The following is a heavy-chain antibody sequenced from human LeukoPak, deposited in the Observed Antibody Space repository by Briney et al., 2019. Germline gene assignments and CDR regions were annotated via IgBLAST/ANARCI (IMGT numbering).Heavy chain of an antibody. CDR3: ARSHGDYDYYDS. Sequence: PGGSLRLSCAVSRYTFSNYDISWVRQAPGKGLEWISHLTRISGALWYADSVKGRFTISRDNAKNSVNLQMNSLRAEDTAVYYCARSHGDYDYYDSWGQETLVTVSS. J-gene: IGHJ4*02. D-gene: IGHD4-17*01. V-gene: IGHV3-48*04. CDR1: RYTFSNYD. CDR2: LTRISGAL.